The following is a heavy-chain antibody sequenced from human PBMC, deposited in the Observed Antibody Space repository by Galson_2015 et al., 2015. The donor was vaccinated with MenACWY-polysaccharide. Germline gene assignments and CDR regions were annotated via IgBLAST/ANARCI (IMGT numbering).Heavy chain of an antibody. D-gene: IGHD3-10*01. V-gene: IGHV3-48*01. CDR3: ARGYMVRGGYFDP. Sequence: SLRLSCAVSGFTFSSYLMPWVRQAPGKGLEWVSYIGTSSSTISYADSVKGRFTISRDNAENSLYLQMNSLRVEDTAVYYCARGYMVRGGYFDPWGHGTLVTVSS. CDR2: IGTSSSTI. J-gene: IGHJ4*01. CDR1: GFTFSSYL.